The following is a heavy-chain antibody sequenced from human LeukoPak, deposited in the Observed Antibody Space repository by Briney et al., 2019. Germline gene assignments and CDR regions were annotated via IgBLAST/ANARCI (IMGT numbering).Heavy chain of an antibody. CDR3: ARSDLENDYGDYVGRYGMDA. CDR2: ISAYNGNT. J-gene: IGHJ6*02. V-gene: IGHV1-18*01. D-gene: IGHD4-17*01. Sequence: GASVTVSCKASGYTFTSYGISWVRQAPGQGLEWMGWISAYNGNTNYAQKLQGRVTMTTDTSTSTAYMELRSLRSDDTAVYYCARSDLENDYGDYVGRYGMDAWGQGTTVTVSS. CDR1: GYTFTSYG.